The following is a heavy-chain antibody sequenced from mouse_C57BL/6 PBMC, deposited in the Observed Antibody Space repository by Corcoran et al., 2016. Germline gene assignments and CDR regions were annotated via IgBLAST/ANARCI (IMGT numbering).Heavy chain of an antibody. V-gene: IGHV1-81*01. Sequence: QVQLQQSGAELARPGASVKLSCKASGYTFTSSGISWVQQRTGQGLGWIGEIYPRSGNTYYNEKFKGKATLTADKSSSTAYMELRSLTSEDSAVYFCARDGYEGYEGAGKDYYAMDYWGQGTSVTVSS. D-gene: IGHD2-3*01. CDR1: GYTFTSSG. CDR2: IYPRSGNT. J-gene: IGHJ4*01. CDR3: ARDGYEGYEGAGKDYYAMDY.